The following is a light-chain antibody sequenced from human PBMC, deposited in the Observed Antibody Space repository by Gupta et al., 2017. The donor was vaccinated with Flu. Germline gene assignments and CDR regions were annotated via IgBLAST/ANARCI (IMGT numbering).Light chain of an antibody. J-gene: IGLJ3*02. CDR1: SGSVSTSYY. V-gene: IGLV8-61*01. Sequence: TVTLTCGLSSGSVSTSYYPSWYQQTPGQAPRTLIYSTNTRSSGVPDRFSGSILGNKAALTITGAQADDESDYSCVLYMGSGIWVFGGGTKLTVL. CDR3: VLYMGSGIWV. CDR2: STN.